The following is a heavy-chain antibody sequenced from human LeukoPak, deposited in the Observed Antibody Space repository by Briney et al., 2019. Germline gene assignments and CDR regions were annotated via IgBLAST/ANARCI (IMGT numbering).Heavy chain of an antibody. J-gene: IGHJ4*02. Sequence: GGSLRLSCAASGFTFSSYSMNWVRQAPGKGLEWVSSISSSSSYIYYADSVKGRFTISRDNAKNSLYLQMNSLRAEDTAVYYCARGGIIAAAGTGDYWGQGTLVTVSS. D-gene: IGHD6-13*01. CDR2: ISSSSSYI. CDR3: ARGGIIAAAGTGDY. V-gene: IGHV3-21*01. CDR1: GFTFSSYS.